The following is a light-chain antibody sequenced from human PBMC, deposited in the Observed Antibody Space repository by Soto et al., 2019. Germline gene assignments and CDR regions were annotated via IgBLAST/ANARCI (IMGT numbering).Light chain of an antibody. CDR1: QSLSSY. CDR2: DAS. CDR3: QQRSNWPT. V-gene: IGKV3-11*01. J-gene: IGKJ3*01. Sequence: EIVLTQSPVTLSLSPGERATLSCRASQSLSSYLAWYQQKPGQAPRLLIYDASNRATGIPARFSGSGSGTDFTLTISSLEPEDFAVYYCQQRSNWPTFGPGTKVDIK.